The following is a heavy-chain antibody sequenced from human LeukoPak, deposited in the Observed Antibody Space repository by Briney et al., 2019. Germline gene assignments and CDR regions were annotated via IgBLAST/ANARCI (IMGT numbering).Heavy chain of an antibody. Sequence: SVKVSCKASGGTFSSYAISWVRQAPGQGLEWMGRIIPILGIANYAQKLQGRVTMTTDTSTSTAYMELRSLRSDDTAVYYCARVRYSGDPRGWDYWGQGTLVTVSS. CDR2: IIPILGIA. D-gene: IGHD5-12*01. V-gene: IGHV1-69*04. CDR1: GGTFSSYA. J-gene: IGHJ4*02. CDR3: ARVRYSGDPRGWDY.